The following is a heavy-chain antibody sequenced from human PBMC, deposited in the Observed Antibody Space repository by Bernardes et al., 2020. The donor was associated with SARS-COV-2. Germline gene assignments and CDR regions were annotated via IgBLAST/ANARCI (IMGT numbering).Heavy chain of an antibody. CDR2: IRFDGTNT. D-gene: IGHD1-20*01. Sequence: GGSLSLSCPASGFTFGSYGMTWVRQAPGKGLEWVAFIRFDGTNTYYADSVKGRFTISRDNSKNTLYLQMNSLRTEDTAVYYCAKELNWNHFDYWGQGSLVTVSS. J-gene: IGHJ4*02. CDR3: AKELNWNHFDY. CDR1: GFTFGSYG. V-gene: IGHV3-30*02.